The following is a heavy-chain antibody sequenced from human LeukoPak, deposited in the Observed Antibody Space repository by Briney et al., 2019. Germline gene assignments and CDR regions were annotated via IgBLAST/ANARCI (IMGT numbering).Heavy chain of an antibody. CDR1: GGSIRSYY. V-gene: IGHV4-59*01. D-gene: IGHD2-15*01. CDR3: ARDVARHAFDI. J-gene: IGHJ3*02. Sequence: SETLSLTCTVSGGSIRSYYWSWIRQSPGKGLEWIGYVYYSGSTNYNPSLKSRVTISVDTSKNQFSLNLSSVTAADTAVYYCARDVARHAFDIWGQGTMVTVSS. CDR2: VYYSGST.